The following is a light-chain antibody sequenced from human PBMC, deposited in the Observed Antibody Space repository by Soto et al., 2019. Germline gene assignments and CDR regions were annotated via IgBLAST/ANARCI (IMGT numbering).Light chain of an antibody. Sequence: DIQMTQSPSTLSASVGDRVTITCRARQNIVNWLAWYQQKPGKAPNLLIYKTSTLQRGVPSRFSGSGSGTEFTLTISSLQPDDFATYYCQQYDGHPMYTFGQGTKVEI. V-gene: IGKV1-5*03. CDR2: KTS. J-gene: IGKJ2*01. CDR1: QNIVNW. CDR3: QQYDGHPMYT.